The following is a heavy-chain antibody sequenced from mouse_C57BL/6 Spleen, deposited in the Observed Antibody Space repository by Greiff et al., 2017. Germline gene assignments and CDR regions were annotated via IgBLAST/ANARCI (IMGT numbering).Heavy chain of an antibody. J-gene: IGHJ2*01. Sequence: EVMLVESGGGLVKPGGSLKLSCAASGFTFSDYGMHWVRQAPVKGLEWVAYISSGSSTIYYADTVKGRFTISRDNAKNTLFLQMTSLRSEDTAMYYCARKTGTGGFDYWGQGTTLTVSS. CDR1: GFTFSDYG. CDR3: ARKTGTGGFDY. CDR2: ISSGSSTI. D-gene: IGHD4-1*01. V-gene: IGHV5-17*01.